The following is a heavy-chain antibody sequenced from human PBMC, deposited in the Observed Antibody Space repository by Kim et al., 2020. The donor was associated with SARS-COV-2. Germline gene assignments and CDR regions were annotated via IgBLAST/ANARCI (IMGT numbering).Heavy chain of an antibody. Sequence: ASVTVSCKASGYTFTGYYMHWVRQAPGQGLEWMGRINPNSGGTNYAQKFQGRVTMTRDTSISTAYMELSRLRSDDTAVYYCARVEAGYSSGWYVDYWGQGTLITVSS. D-gene: IGHD6-19*01. J-gene: IGHJ4*02. CDR1: GYTFTGYY. V-gene: IGHV1-2*06. CDR3: ARVEAGYSSGWYVDY. CDR2: INPNSGGT.